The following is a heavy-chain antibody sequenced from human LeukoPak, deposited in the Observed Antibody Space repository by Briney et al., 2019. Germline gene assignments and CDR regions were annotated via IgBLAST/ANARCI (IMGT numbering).Heavy chain of an antibody. D-gene: IGHD3-22*01. CDR2: INPSGGST. J-gene: IGHJ3*02. CDR3: ARDGHYDSSGYGDAFDI. V-gene: IGHV1-46*01. CDR1: GYTFTSYY. Sequence: ASVKVSCKASGYTFTSYYMHWVRQAPGQGLEWMGIINPSGGSTSYAQKFQGRVTMTRDTSTSTVYMELSSLRSEDTAVYYCARDGHYDSSGYGDAFDIWGQGTMVTVSS.